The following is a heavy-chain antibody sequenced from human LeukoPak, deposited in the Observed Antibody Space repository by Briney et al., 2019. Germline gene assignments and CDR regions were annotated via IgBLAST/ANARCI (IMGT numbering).Heavy chain of an antibody. CDR2: IYYSGST. CDR3: ARDTLGPSKD. Sequence: KSSETLSLTCTVSGGSISSSSYYWGWIRQPPGKGLEWIGSIYYSGSTYYNPSLKSRVTISVDTSKNQFSLKLSSVTAADTAVYYCARDTLGPSKDWGQGTLVTVSS. J-gene: IGHJ4*02. V-gene: IGHV4-39*07. D-gene: IGHD7-27*01. CDR1: GGSISSSSYY.